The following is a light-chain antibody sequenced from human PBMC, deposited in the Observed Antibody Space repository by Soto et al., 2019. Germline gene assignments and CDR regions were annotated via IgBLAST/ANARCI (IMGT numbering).Light chain of an antibody. J-gene: IGKJ1*01. CDR1: QTVSSSY. CDR3: QQYGSSPET. V-gene: IGKV3-20*01. CDR2: GSS. Sequence: EIVLTQSPDTLSLSPGERATLSCRASQTVSSSYLAWYQQKAGQAPRLLIYGSSSRATGIPDRFSGSGSGTDFTLTINRLEPGDFAVYYCQQYGSSPETFGQGTKVDIK.